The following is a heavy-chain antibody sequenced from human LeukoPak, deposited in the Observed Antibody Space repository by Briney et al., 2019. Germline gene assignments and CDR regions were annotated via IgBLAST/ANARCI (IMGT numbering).Heavy chain of an antibody. Sequence: GGSLRLSCSASIFILRDYWTHWVRQAPGKGLVWVSRIQSDGSSTTYADSVKGRFTISRDNAKNTVYPDLKSLRPENPAVYFSARDCGSGGCDYWGQGTLVTVSS. CDR3: ARDCGSGGCDY. D-gene: IGHD2-15*01. V-gene: IGHV3-74*01. CDR2: IQSDGSST. CDR1: IFILRDYW. J-gene: IGHJ4*01.